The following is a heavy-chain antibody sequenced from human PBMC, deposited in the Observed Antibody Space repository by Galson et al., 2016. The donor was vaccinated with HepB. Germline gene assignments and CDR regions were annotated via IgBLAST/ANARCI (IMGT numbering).Heavy chain of an antibody. V-gene: IGHV6-1*01. CDR3: ARDRGTWDGSGELIDI. CDR1: GDSVSSNGAA. D-gene: IGHD3-10*01. J-gene: IGHJ3*02. Sequence: CAISGDSVSSNGAAWNWIRQSPSRGLEWLGRTYYRSKWYNKYAVSVQGRITINPDISKNQFSLQLNSVTPEDTAVYYCARDRGTWDGSGELIDIWGQGTMVTVSS. CDR2: TYYRSKWYN.